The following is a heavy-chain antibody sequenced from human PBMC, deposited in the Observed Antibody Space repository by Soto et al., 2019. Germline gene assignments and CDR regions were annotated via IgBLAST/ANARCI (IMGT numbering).Heavy chain of an antibody. V-gene: IGHV4-31*03. CDR3: ASLDTAMVHYFDY. CDR2: IYYSGST. Sequence: SETLSLTCTVSGGSISSGGYYWSWIRQHPGKGLEWIGYIYYSGSTYYNPSLKSRVTISVDTSKNQFSLKLSSVTAADTAVYYWASLDTAMVHYFDYWGQGTLVTVAS. D-gene: IGHD5-18*01. CDR1: GGSISSGGYY. J-gene: IGHJ4*02.